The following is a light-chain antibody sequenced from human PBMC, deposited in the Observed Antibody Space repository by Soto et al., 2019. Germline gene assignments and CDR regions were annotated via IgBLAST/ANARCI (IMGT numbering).Light chain of an antibody. Sequence: EIVLTQSPGTLSLSPGERATLSCRASQSVGNNYLAWYQQKPGQAPRFLIYDASSRATGIPDRFSGSGSGTDFTLTISSLEPEDFAVYYCAQYGSTPLTFGGGTKVDIE. V-gene: IGKV3-20*01. CDR1: QSVGNNY. CDR2: DAS. CDR3: AQYGSTPLT. J-gene: IGKJ4*01.